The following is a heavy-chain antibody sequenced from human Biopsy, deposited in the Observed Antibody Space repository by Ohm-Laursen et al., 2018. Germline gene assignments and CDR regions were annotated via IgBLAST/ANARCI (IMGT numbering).Heavy chain of an antibody. D-gene: IGHD2-8*01. CDR3: ARDPLNGHKRFDY. CDR1: SYTFTDYN. V-gene: IGHV1-2*02. CDR2: INRKTGAT. J-gene: IGHJ4*02. Sequence: GASVKVSCKASSYTFTDYNIHWMRQAPGQGLEWMGYINRKTGATNYAQKFQGTVTMTRDTSISTAYLALGSLRSADTAIYYCARDPLNGHKRFDYWGQGSLVTVSS.